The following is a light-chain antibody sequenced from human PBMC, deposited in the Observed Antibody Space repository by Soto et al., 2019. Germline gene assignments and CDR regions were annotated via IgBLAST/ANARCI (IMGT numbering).Light chain of an antibody. Sequence: EIVMTQSPGTLSAAPGERATLSCRASQSVSVNLAWYQQKPGQAPRLLIYGVSTRATGIPARFSGSESGTDFTLTISGLQAEDFAVYCWQRYNDWPFTVGPRTKVDIK. CDR3: QRYNDWPFT. CDR1: QSVSVN. J-gene: IGKJ3*01. CDR2: GVS. V-gene: IGKV3-15*01.